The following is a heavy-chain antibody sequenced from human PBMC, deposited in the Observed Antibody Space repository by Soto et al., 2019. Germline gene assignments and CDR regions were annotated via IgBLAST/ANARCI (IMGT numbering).Heavy chain of an antibody. J-gene: IGHJ4*02. D-gene: IGHD1-26*01. CDR2: INSDGSST. CDR3: ARTLGATTNY. V-gene: IGHV3-74*01. CDR1: GFTFSSYW. Sequence: EVQLVESGGGLVQPGGSLRLSCAASGFTFSSYWMHWVRQAPGKGPVWVSRINSDGSSTSYADSVKGRFTISRDNAANTLYLQMNSLRAEDTAVYYCARTLGATTNYWGQGTLVTVSS.